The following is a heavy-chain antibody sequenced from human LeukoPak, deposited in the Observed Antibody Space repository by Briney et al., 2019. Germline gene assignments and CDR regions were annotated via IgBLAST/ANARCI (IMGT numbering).Heavy chain of an antibody. D-gene: IGHD6-13*01. CDR3: ARTSIAAAGTIDD. Sequence: SDTLSLTCTVSGGSIRSYYWSWIRQPPGKGLEWIGYIYYSGNTNYNPSLKSRVTISVDTSKNHFSLRLSSVTAADTAVYYCARTSIAAAGTIDDWGQGTLVTVSS. J-gene: IGHJ4*02. CDR2: IYYSGNT. V-gene: IGHV4-59*08. CDR1: GGSIRSYY.